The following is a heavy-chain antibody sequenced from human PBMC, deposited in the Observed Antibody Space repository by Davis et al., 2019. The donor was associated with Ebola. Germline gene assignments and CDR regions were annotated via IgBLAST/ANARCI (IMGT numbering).Heavy chain of an antibody. CDR3: AAGRSHVDYVYHPLDFDF. D-gene: IGHD3-10*02. CDR2: IDPHNGET. J-gene: IGHJ4*02. V-gene: IGHV1-69-2*01. CDR1: GYTFIGYY. Sequence: ASVKVSCKASGYTFIGYYIHWVQQAPGKGLEWMGRIDPHNGETLYAEKYQGRVTLTADTSTDTAYMELSSLRSEDSAVYFCAAGRSHVDYVYHPLDFDFWGQGTLVTVSS.